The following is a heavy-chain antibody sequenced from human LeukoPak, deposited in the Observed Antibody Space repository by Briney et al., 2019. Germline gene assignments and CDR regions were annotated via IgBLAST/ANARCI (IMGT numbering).Heavy chain of an antibody. CDR2: ISYDGSDK. D-gene: IGHD4-23*01. J-gene: IGHJ4*02. Sequence: AGGSLRLSCAASGFTFSSYDMYWVRQAPGKGLEWVAAISYDGSDKYYADSVKGRFTIPRDNSKNTLYLQMSSLRPEDTAVYYCAKSTVALDYWGQGTLVTVSS. CDR1: GFTFSSYD. V-gene: IGHV3-30*18. CDR3: AKSTVALDY.